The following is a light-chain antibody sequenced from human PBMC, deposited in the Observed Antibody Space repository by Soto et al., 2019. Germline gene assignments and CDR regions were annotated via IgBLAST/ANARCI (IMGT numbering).Light chain of an antibody. J-gene: IGKJ5*01. CDR2: AAS. Sequence: DIHMTQSPSAISASVGYIVTITCRASQTISSWLAWYQQKPGKAPKLLIYAASSLQSGVPSRFSGSGSGTDFTLTISSLQPEDFATYYCQQSYSTPITFGQGTQLEI. CDR3: QQSYSTPIT. CDR1: QTISSW. V-gene: IGKV1-39*01.